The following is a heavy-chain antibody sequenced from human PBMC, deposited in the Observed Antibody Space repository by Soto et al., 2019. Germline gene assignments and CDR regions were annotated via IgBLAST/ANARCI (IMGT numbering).Heavy chain of an antibody. Sequence: QVQLVQSGAEVKKPGASVKVYCKASGYTFTSHGLTWVRQAPGQGLEWMGWITPYNANTNYAHKLQGRVTMTTDTSTSTAYMELTSLRSDDTAVYYCARDDHGGPGYWGQGTLVTVSS. D-gene: IGHD4-17*01. V-gene: IGHV1-18*01. CDR1: GYTFTSHG. J-gene: IGHJ4*02. CDR2: ITPYNANT. CDR3: ARDDHGGPGY.